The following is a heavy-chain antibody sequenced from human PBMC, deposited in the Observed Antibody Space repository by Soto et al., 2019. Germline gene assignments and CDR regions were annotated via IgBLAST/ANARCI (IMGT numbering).Heavy chain of an antibody. J-gene: IGHJ4*02. CDR2: IIPVLGTT. D-gene: IGHD1-26*01. CDR1: GVTFTSYA. CDR3: ASNPRGLAGAPPH. Sequence: SVKVSCKASGVTFTSYAFSWVRQAPGQGLEWMGRIIPVLGTTYYAQKFQDRVTVTADKSTSTVYMELNRLKSEDTALYYCASNPRGLAGAPPHCGQGSLVTVST. V-gene: IGHV1-69*06.